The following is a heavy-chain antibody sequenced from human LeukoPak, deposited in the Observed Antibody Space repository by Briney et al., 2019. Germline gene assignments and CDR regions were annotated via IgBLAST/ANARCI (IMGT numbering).Heavy chain of an antibody. CDR1: GFTFSPYW. Sequence: GGSLRLSCAASGFTFSPYWMHWVRQVPGKGLVWVSDINSDGTITHYADSVKGRFTVSRDNAQDTLYLQMNSLRAEDTAVYYCARGTALQDYWGQGTLVIVSS. CDR3: ARGTALQDY. V-gene: IGHV3-74*01. CDR2: INSDGTIT. D-gene: IGHD2-2*02. J-gene: IGHJ4*02.